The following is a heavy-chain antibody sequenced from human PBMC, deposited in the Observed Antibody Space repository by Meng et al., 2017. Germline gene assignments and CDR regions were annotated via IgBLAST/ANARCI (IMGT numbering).Heavy chain of an antibody. CDR1: GFTFSSYG. J-gene: IGHJ6*02. D-gene: IGHD6-19*01. CDR2: IWYDGSNK. Sequence: GGSLRLSCAASGFTFSSYGMHWVRQAPGKGLEWVAVIWYDGSNKYYADSVKGRFTISRDNSKNTLYLQMNSLRAEDTAVYYCAREITIAVAGTYYGMDVWGQGTTVTVSS. CDR3: AREITIAVAGTYYGMDV. V-gene: IGHV3-33*01.